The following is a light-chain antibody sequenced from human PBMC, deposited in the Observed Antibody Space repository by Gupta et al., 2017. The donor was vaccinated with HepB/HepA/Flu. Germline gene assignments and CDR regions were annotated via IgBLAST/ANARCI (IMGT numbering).Light chain of an antibody. Sequence: VLTQSPATLSLSPGERATLSCRASQSVSSYLAWYQQKPGQAPRLLIYDASSRATGIPARVSCSGSGTDFTLTIRSLEAEDFAIYYCQQRRNWPSPCSFGQGTXLEIK. CDR2: DAS. CDR3: QQRRNWPSPCS. J-gene: IGKJ2*04. CDR1: QSVSSY. V-gene: IGKV3-11*01.